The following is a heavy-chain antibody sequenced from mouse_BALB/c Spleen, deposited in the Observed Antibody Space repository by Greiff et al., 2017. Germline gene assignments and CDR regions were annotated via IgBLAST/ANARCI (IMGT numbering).Heavy chain of an antibody. CDR3: AKFGSSPHYFDY. CDR2: ISYSGST. Sequence: EVHLVESGPGLVKPSQSLSLTCTVTGYSITSDYAWNWIRQFPGNKLEWMGYISYSGSTSYNPSLKSRISITRDTSKNQFFLQLNSVTTEDTATYYCAKFGSSPHYFDYWGQGTTLTVSS. V-gene: IGHV3-2*02. J-gene: IGHJ2*01. D-gene: IGHD1-1*01. CDR1: GYSITSDYA.